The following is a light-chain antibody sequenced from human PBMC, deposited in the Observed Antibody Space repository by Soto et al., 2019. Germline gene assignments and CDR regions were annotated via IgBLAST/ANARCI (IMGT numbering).Light chain of an antibody. CDR2: EVN. J-gene: IGLJ1*01. CDR3: NSYAGSNIYV. Sequence: QSALTQPPSAPGYPGQSVTISCTGTSSDVGGYNFVSWYQHHPGKAPKLIIYEVNKRPAGVPNRFSGSKSGNTASLTVSGLQAEDEGDYYCNSYAGSNIYVFGTGTKLTVL. CDR1: SSDVGGYNF. V-gene: IGLV2-8*01.